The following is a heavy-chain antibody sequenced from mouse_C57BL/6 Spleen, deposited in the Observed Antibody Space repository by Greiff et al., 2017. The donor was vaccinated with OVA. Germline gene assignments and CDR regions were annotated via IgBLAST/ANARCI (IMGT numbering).Heavy chain of an antibody. CDR3: VRHVYYGTYYAMDY. Sequence: EVQGVESGGGLVQPKGSLKLSCAASGFSFNTYAMNWVRQAPGKGLEWVARIRCKSNNYATYYADSVKDRFTISRDDSESMLYLQMNNLKSEDAAMDDCVRHVYYGTYYAMDYWGQGTSVTVSS. CDR2: IRCKSNNYAT. CDR1: GFSFNTYA. J-gene: IGHJ4*01. V-gene: IGHV10-1*01. D-gene: IGHD2-1*01.